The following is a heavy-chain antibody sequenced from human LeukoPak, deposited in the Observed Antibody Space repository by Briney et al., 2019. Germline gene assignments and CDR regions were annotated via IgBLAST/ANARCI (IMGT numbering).Heavy chain of an antibody. CDR2: ISYDGSNK. V-gene: IGHV3-30*04. CDR3: ARDLSASSDAS. Sequence: PGGSLRLSCAASGFTFRSYAMHWVRQAPGKGLEWVAVISYDGSNKYYADSVKGRFTISRDNSKNTLYLQMNSLRAEDTAVYYCARDLSASSDASWGQGTLVTVSS. D-gene: IGHD6-19*01. CDR1: GFTFRSYA. J-gene: IGHJ4*02.